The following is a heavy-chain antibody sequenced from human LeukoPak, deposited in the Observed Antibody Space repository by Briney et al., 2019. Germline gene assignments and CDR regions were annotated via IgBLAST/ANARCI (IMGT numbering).Heavy chain of an antibody. CDR3: ATVPYYYGSGSSQFDY. CDR2: FDPEDGET. Sequence: ASVKVSCKVSGYTLTELSMHWVRQAPGKGLEWMGGFDPEDGETIYAQKFQGRVTMTEDTSTDTAYMELSSPRSEGTAVYYCATVPYYYGSGSSQFDYWGQGTLVTVSS. J-gene: IGHJ4*02. V-gene: IGHV1-24*01. CDR1: GYTLTELS. D-gene: IGHD3-10*01.